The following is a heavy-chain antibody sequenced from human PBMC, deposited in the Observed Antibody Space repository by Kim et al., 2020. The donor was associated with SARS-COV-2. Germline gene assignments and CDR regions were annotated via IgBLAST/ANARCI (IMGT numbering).Heavy chain of an antibody. CDR2: ISAYNGNT. Sequence: ASVKVSCKASGYTFTSYGISWVRQAPGQGLEWMGWISAYNGNTNYAQKLQGRVTMTTDTSTSTAYMELRSLRSDDTAVYYCARDVRQHYYDSSGYPFDYWGQGTLVTVSS. J-gene: IGHJ4*02. V-gene: IGHV1-18*01. CDR1: GYTFTSYG. CDR3: ARDVRQHYYDSSGYPFDY. D-gene: IGHD3-22*01.